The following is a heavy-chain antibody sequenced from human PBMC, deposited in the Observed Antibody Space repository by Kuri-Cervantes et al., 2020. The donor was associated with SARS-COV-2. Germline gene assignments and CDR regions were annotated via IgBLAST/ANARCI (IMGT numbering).Heavy chain of an antibody. D-gene: IGHD3-22*01. CDR2: MNPNSGNT. V-gene: IGHV1-8*01. CDR1: GYTFTSYD. J-gene: IGHJ6*02. Sequence: ASVKVSCKASGYTFTSYDINWVRQATGQGLEWMGWMNPNSGNTGYAQKFQGRVTMTRNTSISTAYMELSSLRSEDTAVYYCARDQYYYDSSGYYYPPDNYYYYGMDVWGQGTTVTVSS. CDR3: ARDQYYYDSSGYYYPPDNYYYYGMDV.